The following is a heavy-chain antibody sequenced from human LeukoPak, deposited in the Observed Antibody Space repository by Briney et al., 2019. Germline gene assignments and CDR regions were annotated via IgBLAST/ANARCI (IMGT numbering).Heavy chain of an antibody. CDR3: AKDFNYVPDY. Sequence: GVPVKVSCKTSGYTFRSSGISWVRQAPGRGLEWMGWISAVNGDIHPAQKFQDRVTLTTDTSTSTAYMELRSLRSGDTAVYYCAKDFNYVPDYWGQGTLITVSS. J-gene: IGHJ4*02. V-gene: IGHV1-18*01. D-gene: IGHD3-16*01. CDR1: GYTFRSSG. CDR2: ISAVNGDI.